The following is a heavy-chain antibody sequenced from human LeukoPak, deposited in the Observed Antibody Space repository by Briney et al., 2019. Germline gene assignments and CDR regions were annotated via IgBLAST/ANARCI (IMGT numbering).Heavy chain of an antibody. Sequence: PGRSLRLSCAASGSTFSTHAMHWVRQAPGKGLEWVAVISYDGSNKYYADSVKGRFTISRDNSKNTLYLQMNSLRAEDTALYYCARGFLDFDSWGQGTLVIVSS. CDR3: ARGFLDFDS. CDR2: ISYDGSNK. D-gene: IGHD3-3*01. J-gene: IGHJ4*02. CDR1: GSTFSTHA. V-gene: IGHV3-30-3*01.